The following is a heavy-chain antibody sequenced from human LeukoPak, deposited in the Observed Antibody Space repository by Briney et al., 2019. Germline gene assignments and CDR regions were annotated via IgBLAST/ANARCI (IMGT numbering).Heavy chain of an antibody. D-gene: IGHD3/OR15-3a*01. Sequence: PGGSLRLSCAASGFTFSSYAMSWVRQAPGKELEWVSVIYSGGSTHYADSVKGRFTISRDNSKNTLFLQMNSLRAEDTAVYYCARADGTGGPYDYWGQGTLVTVSS. J-gene: IGHJ4*02. CDR3: ARADGTGGPYDY. V-gene: IGHV3-53*01. CDR2: IYSGGST. CDR1: GFTFSSYA.